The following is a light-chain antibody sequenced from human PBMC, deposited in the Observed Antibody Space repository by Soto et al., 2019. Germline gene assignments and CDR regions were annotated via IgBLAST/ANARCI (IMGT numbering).Light chain of an antibody. Sequence: MVWARAAAGGSSLPGGRVGLACMASQYINTRLAWYQHRPGQAPRLLIYQTSIRAAGIPARFSGSGSGTECTLPISSLQSEDVAVPYCQQYNTWSITLGQGTRLEIK. CDR1: QYINTR. V-gene: IGKV3D-15*01. CDR2: QTS. CDR3: QQYNTWSIT. J-gene: IGKJ5*01.